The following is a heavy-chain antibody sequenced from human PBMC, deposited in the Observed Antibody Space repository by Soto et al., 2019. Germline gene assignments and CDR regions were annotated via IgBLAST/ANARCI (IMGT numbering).Heavy chain of an antibody. J-gene: IGHJ5*02. Sequence: SETLSLTCTVSGVSMIDYYGSWIRQSPGNGLEHIGYLHYSGSANYNPSLKSRVTISMDRSKNQFSLKLNSVTAADTAIYYCARHGSDSGWFFFDPWGQGALVTVSS. CDR2: LHYSGSA. V-gene: IGHV4-59*01. CDR1: GVSMIDYY. CDR3: ARHGSDSGWFFFDP. D-gene: IGHD6-19*01.